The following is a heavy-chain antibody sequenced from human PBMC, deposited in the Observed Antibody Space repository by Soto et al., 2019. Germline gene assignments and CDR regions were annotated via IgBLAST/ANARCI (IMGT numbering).Heavy chain of an antibody. D-gene: IGHD6-19*01. Sequence: QVQLQESGPGLVKPSQTLSLTCTVSGGSISSGGYYWSWIRQHPGKGLEWIGYIYYSGSTCYNPSLKSRVTISVDTSKNQFSLKLSSVTAADTAVYYCARAHIAVAVQTYYFDYWGQGTLVTVSS. V-gene: IGHV4-31*03. CDR2: IYYSGST. CDR1: GGSISSGGYY. J-gene: IGHJ4*02. CDR3: ARAHIAVAVQTYYFDY.